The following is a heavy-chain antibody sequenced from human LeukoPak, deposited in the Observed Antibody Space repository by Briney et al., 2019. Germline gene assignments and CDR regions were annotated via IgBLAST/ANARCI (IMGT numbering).Heavy chain of an antibody. D-gene: IGHD6-6*01. V-gene: IGHV3-30*02. CDR3: AKDGAPLGYSSSSLDY. Sequence: GGSLRLSCAASGFTFSSYGMHWVRQAPGKGLEWVAFIRYDGSNKYYADSVKGRFTISRDNSKNTLYLQMNSLRAEDTAVYYCAKDGAPLGYSSSSLDYWGQGTLVTVSS. CDR2: IRYDGSNK. J-gene: IGHJ4*02. CDR1: GFTFSSYG.